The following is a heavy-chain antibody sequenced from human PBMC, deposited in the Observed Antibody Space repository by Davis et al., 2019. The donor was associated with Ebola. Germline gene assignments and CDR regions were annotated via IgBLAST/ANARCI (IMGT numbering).Heavy chain of an antibody. CDR2: INPSGGST. V-gene: IGHV1-46*01. J-gene: IGHJ6*02. CDR3: ARGGIAAAGYYYYYGMDV. CDR1: GYTFTSYY. Sequence: ASVKVSCKASGYTFTSYYMHWVRQAPGQGLEWMGIINPSGGSTNYAQKLQGRVTMTTDTSTSTAYMELRSLRSDDTAVYYCARGGIAAAGYYYYYGMDVWGQGTTVTVSS. D-gene: IGHD6-13*01.